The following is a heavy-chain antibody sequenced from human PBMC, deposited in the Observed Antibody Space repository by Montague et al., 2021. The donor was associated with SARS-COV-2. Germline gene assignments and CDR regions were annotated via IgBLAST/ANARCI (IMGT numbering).Heavy chain of an antibody. CDR2: ISSTGST. J-gene: IGHJ2*01. D-gene: IGHD4-23*01. V-gene: IGHV4-39*01. CDR1: GDSISSDLFY. Sequence: SETLSLTCTVSGDSISSDLFYWCWGRQPRGKRLERGGDISSTGSTYYNSPLSSLVTVAVDTSKNQFSLRLISLTAADTAMYYCARHVYPRGGNCRNCYFDLWGRGSTVTVSS. CDR3: ARHVYPRGGNCRNCYFDL.